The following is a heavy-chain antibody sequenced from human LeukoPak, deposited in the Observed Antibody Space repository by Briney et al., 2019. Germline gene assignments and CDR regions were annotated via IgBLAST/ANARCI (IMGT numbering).Heavy chain of an antibody. J-gene: IGHJ4*02. D-gene: IGHD5-24*01. CDR2: ISSSSSYI. V-gene: IGHV3-21*04. CDR1: GFTFSSYS. CDR3: AKRDDSNYALDY. Sequence: GGSLRLSCAASGFTFSSYSMNWLRQAPGKGLEWVSSISSSSSYIYYADSVKGRFTISRDNSRNTVYLQMNSLRAEDTAVYFCAKRDDSNYALDYWGQGALVTVSS.